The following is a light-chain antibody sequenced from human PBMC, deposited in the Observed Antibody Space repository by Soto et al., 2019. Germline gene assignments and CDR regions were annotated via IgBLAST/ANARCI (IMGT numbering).Light chain of an antibody. CDR1: TSNIGNNY. J-gene: IGLJ1*01. CDR3: GTWDNSLSARV. CDR2: DNS. V-gene: IGLV1-51*01. Sequence: QSVLTQPPSVSAAPGQRVTISCSGGTSNIGNNYVSWYQQLPGTAPKLLIYDNSKRPSGVPDRFSGSKSGTSATLGISGLQTGDEADYYCGTWDNSLSARVFGTGTKLTVL.